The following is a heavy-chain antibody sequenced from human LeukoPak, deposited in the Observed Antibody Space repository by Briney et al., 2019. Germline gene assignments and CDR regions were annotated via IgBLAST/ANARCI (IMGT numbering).Heavy chain of an antibody. CDR1: GFTFSSYA. CDR3: AKCGTYYDFWSGYYIDY. CDR2: ISGSGGST. J-gene: IGHJ4*02. V-gene: IGHV3-23*01. D-gene: IGHD3-3*01. Sequence: PGGSLRLSCAASGFTFSSYAMSWVRQAPGKGLEWVSAISGSGGSTYYADSVKGRFTISRDNSKNTLYLQMNSLRAEDTAVYYCAKCGTYYDFWSGYYIDYWGQGTLVTVSS.